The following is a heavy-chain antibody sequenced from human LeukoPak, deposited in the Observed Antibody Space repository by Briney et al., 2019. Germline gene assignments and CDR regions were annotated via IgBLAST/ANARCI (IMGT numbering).Heavy chain of an antibody. CDR1: GFTFSSYG. J-gene: IGHJ4*02. CDR3: ARARGLVFRSYYFDY. D-gene: IGHD3-22*01. Sequence: GGSLRLSCAASGFTFSSYGMSWVRQAPGKGLEWVSAISGSGGSTYYADSVKGRFTISRDNSKNTLYLQMNSLRAEDTAVYYCARARGLVFRSYYFDYWGQGTLVTVSS. V-gene: IGHV3-23*01. CDR2: ISGSGGST.